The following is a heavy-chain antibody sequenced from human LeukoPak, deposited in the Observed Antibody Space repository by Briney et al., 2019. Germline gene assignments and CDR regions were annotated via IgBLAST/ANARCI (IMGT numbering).Heavy chain of an antibody. J-gene: IGHJ6*03. CDR3: ARDTFASGWYSEYYMDA. D-gene: IGHD6-19*01. CDR1: GFTFSSYW. Sequence: GGSLRLSCAASGFTFSSYWMSWVRQAPGKGLEWVANIKQDGSEKYYVDSVKGRFTISRDNAKNSLYLQMNSLRAEDTAVYYCARDTFASGWYSEYYMDAWGKGTTVTISS. V-gene: IGHV3-7*01. CDR2: IKQDGSEK.